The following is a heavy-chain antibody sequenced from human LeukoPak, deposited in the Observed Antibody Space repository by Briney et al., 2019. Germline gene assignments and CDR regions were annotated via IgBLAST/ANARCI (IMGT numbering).Heavy chain of an antibody. V-gene: IGHV1-69*04. CDR1: GGTFSSYA. D-gene: IGHD3-22*01. J-gene: IGHJ3*02. CDR3: ARDRYYDSSGYLVSGAFDI. CDR2: IIPILGIA. Sequence: GSSVKVSCKASGGTFSSYAISWARQAPGQGLEWMGRIIPILGIANYAQKFQGRVTITADESTSTAYMELSSLRSEDTAVYYCARDRYYDSSGYLVSGAFDIWGQGTMVTVSS.